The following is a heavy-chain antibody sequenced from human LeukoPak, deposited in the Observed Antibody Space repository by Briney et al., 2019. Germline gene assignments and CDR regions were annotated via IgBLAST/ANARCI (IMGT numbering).Heavy chain of an antibody. V-gene: IGHV4-39*07. Sequence: PSETLSLTCTVSGGSISSSSYYWGWIRQPPGKGLEWIGEINHSGSTNYNPSLKSRVTISVDTSKNQFSLKLSPVTAADTAVYYCARGRTRPPSGSYFYSGWFDPWGQGTLVTVSS. CDR2: INHSGST. CDR3: ARGRTRPPSGSYFYSGWFDP. CDR1: GGSISSSSYY. J-gene: IGHJ5*02. D-gene: IGHD1-26*01.